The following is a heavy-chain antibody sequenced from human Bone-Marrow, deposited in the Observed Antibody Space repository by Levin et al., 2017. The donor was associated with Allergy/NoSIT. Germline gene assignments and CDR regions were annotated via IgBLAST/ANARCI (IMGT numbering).Heavy chain of an antibody. J-gene: IGHJ4*02. CDR1: SLTTSGVG. V-gene: IGHV2-5*02. CDR3: AHVKLLTPSSGVLRNFDY. CDR2: IYWDDDK. Sequence: SLTTSGVGVGWIRQPPGKALEWLGLIYWDDDKRYSPSLKSRLTFTKDTSKNQVILRMTDMDPVDTATYYCAHVKLLTPSSGVLRNFDYWGQGTLVTVSS. D-gene: IGHD3-3*01.